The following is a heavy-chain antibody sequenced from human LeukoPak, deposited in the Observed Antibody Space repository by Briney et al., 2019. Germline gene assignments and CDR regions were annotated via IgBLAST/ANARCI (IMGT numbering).Heavy chain of an antibody. CDR1: GYTFTSYY. CDR2: INPSGGST. D-gene: IGHD2-15*01. CDR3: ARDLGYCSGGSCLPDY. Sequence: GASVKVSCKASGYTFTSYYMHWVRQAPGQGLEWMGIINPSGGSTSYAQKFQGRVTMTTDTSTSTAYMELRSLRSDDTAVYYCARDLGYCSGGSCLPDYWGQGTLVTVSS. V-gene: IGHV1-46*01. J-gene: IGHJ4*02.